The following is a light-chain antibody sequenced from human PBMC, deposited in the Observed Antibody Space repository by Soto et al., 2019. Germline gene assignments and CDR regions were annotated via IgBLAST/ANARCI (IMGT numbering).Light chain of an antibody. Sequence: EIVLTQSPVTLSLSPGERATLSCRASQRITNNFLAWFQQKPGPAPRLLIYGASSRASGIPDRFSGSGSGTDFALTISRLEPEDFAVYYCQQYGRSPFTFGQGTKLQIK. CDR2: GAS. J-gene: IGKJ2*01. CDR1: QRITNNF. CDR3: QQYGRSPFT. V-gene: IGKV3-20*01.